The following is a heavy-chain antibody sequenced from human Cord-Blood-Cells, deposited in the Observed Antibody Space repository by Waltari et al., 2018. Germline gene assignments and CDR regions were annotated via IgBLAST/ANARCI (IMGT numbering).Heavy chain of an antibody. CDR2: FDPEDGET. D-gene: IGHD1-26*01. CDR1: GYTLTALS. CDR3: ATVSPSRELQKRHYFDY. Sequence: QVQLVQSGAEVKKPGASVKVSCKVSGYTLTALSMPWVRQAPGKGLEWMGGFDPEDGETIYAQKFQGRVTMTEDTSTDTAYMELSSLRSEDTAVYYCATVSPSRELQKRHYFDYWGQGTLVTVSS. V-gene: IGHV1-24*01. J-gene: IGHJ4*02.